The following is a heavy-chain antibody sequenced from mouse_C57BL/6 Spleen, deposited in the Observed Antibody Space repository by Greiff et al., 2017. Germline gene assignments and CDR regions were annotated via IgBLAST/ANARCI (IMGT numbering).Heavy chain of an antibody. J-gene: IGHJ4*01. CDR3: TRSDEYDVDYAMDY. Sequence: QVQLQQSGAELVRPGASVTLSCKASGYTFTDYEMHWVKQTPVHGLEWIGAIDPETGGTAYNQKFKGKAILTADKSSSTAYMELRSLTSEDSAVYYCTRSDEYDVDYAMDYWGQGTSVTVSS. CDR1: GYTFTDYE. D-gene: IGHD2-4*01. V-gene: IGHV1-15*01. CDR2: IDPETGGT.